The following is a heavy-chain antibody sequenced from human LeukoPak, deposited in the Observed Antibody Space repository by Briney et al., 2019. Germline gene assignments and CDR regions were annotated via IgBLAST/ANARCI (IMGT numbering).Heavy chain of an antibody. CDR3: VREHYNDYMDV. V-gene: IGHV3-20*04. Sequence: GGSLRLSCAASGFTFDDYGMSWVRQAPGKGLEWVSGINWNGGSTGYADSVKGRFTISRDTAKNSLYLQMNSLRAEDTALYYCVREHYNDYMDVWGKGTTVTVSS. J-gene: IGHJ6*03. CDR1: GFTFDDYG. CDR2: INWNGGST.